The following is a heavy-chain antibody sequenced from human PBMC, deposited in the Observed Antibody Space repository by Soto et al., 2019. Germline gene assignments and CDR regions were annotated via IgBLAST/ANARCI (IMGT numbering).Heavy chain of an antibody. J-gene: IGHJ6*02. Sequence: EVQLVESGGGLVQPGGSLRLSCAASGFTFSGYWMSWVRQAPGKGLEWVANIKQDGSEKYYVDSVKGRFTISRDNAKNSLYLQMNSLRAEDTAVYYCARDMLGPGYSSSWIDYYYYYGMDVWGQGTTVTVSS. CDR2: IKQDGSEK. V-gene: IGHV3-7*05. D-gene: IGHD6-13*01. CDR1: GFTFSGYW. CDR3: ARDMLGPGYSSSWIDYYYYYGMDV.